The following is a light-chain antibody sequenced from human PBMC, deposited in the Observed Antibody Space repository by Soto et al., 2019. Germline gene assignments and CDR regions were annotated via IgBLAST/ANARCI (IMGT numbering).Light chain of an antibody. CDR1: SSNIGNNY. Sequence: QSVLTQPPSVSAAPGQKVTISCSGSSSNIGNNYVSWYQQLPGTAPKVLIYDNNERPSGIPDRFSGSKSGTSATLGITGLQTGDEADYYCGTWHSSLSAVVFGGGTKLTVL. CDR3: GTWHSSLSAVV. V-gene: IGLV1-51*01. CDR2: DNN. J-gene: IGLJ2*01.